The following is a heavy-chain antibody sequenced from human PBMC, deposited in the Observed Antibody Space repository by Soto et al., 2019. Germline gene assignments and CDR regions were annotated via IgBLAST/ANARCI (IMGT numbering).Heavy chain of an antibody. CDR3: ARDFAYCGGDCPYAFDI. CDR1: GFTFSSYA. V-gene: IGHV3-30-3*01. Sequence: QVQLVESGGGVVQPGRSLRLSCAASGFTFSSYAMHWVRQAPGKGLEWVAVISYDGSNKYYADSVKGRFTISRDNSKNTLYLQMNSLRAEDTAVYYCARDFAYCGGDCPYAFDIWGQGTMVTVSS. J-gene: IGHJ3*02. CDR2: ISYDGSNK. D-gene: IGHD2-21*02.